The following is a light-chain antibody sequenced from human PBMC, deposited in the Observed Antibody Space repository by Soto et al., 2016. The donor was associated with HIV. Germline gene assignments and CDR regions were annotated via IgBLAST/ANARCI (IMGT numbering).Light chain of an antibody. CDR2: QAS. V-gene: IGKV2-30*02. CDR1: QSLVHSDGNSY. Sequence: DVALTQSPLSLPVTLGQPASISCRSSQSLVHSDGNSYLTWFHQRPGQSPRRLIYQASKRDSGVPDRFSGSGSGTDFTLKISRVEAEDVGVYYCMQGKYWRTFGQGPRWTSN. CDR3: MQGKYWRT. J-gene: IGKJ1*01.